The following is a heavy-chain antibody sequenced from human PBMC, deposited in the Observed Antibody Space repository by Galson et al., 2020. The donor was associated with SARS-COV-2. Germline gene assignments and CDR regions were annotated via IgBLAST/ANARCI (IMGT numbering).Heavy chain of an antibody. CDR2: ISAYNGNT. Sequence: ASVKVSCKASGYTFTSYGISWVRPAPGQGLEWMGWISAYNGNTNYAQKLQGRVTMTTDTSTSTAYMELRSLRSDDTAVYYCARAGITGTVYYYYYYMDVWGKGTTVTVS. D-gene: IGHD1-20*01. CDR3: ARAGITGTVYYYYYYMDV. J-gene: IGHJ6*03. CDR1: GYTFTSYG. V-gene: IGHV1-18*01.